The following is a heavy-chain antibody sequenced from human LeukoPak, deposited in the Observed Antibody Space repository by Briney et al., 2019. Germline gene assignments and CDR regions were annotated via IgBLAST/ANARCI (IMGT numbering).Heavy chain of an antibody. CDR2: ISGSGGST. J-gene: IGHJ4*02. D-gene: IGHD3-22*01. CDR1: GFTFSSYG. CDR3: AKWDTYYDSSGYYFY. V-gene: IGHV3-23*01. Sequence: GGSLRLSCAASGFTFSSYGMSWVRQAPGKGLEWVSAISGSGGSTYYADSVKGRFTIPRDNSKNTLYLQMNSLRAEDTAVYYCAKWDTYYDSSGYYFYWGQGTLVTVSS.